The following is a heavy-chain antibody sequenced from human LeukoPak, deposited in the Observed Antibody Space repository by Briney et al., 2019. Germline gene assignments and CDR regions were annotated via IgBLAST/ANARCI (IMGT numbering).Heavy chain of an antibody. J-gene: IGHJ4*02. V-gene: IGHV1-2*02. D-gene: IGHD3-3*01. Sequence: ASVKVSCKTSGYTFTGYHVHWVRQARGQGLEWMGWFNANSGATKYAQKFQGRVTMTRDTSIGTDFMELTSLISDDTAIYYCARDPYDGNYFFDYWGQGTLVTVAS. CDR1: GYTFTGYH. CDR2: FNANSGAT. CDR3: ARDPYDGNYFFDY.